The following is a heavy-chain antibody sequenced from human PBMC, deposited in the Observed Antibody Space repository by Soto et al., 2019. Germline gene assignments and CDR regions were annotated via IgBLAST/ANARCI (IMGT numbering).Heavy chain of an antibody. CDR2: IYYTGST. CDR1: SGSVSGGPYY. D-gene: IGHD3-22*01. Sequence: SETLSLTCTVSSGSVSGGPYYWTWIRQSPRNGLEWIGNIYYTGSTNYNPSFESRVAISLDTSNNQFSLRLTSLTAADTAVYFCARDHHSYYDTSGYYPYFDFWGQGTLVTVSS. CDR3: ARDHHSYYDTSGYYPYFDF. J-gene: IGHJ4*02. V-gene: IGHV4-61*01.